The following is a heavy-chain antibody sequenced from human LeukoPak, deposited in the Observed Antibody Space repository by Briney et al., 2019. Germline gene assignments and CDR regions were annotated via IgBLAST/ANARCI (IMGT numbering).Heavy chain of an antibody. V-gene: IGHV4-39*01. CDR2: IYYSGST. D-gene: IGHD3-10*01. Sequence: PSETLSLTCTVSGGSISSSSYSWGWIRQPPGKGLEWIGSIYYSGSTYYNPSLKSRVTISVDTSKNQFSLKLSSVTAADTAVYYCARNERKWFGELLIDYWGQGTLVTVSS. CDR3: ARNERKWFGELLIDY. CDR1: GGSISSSSYS. J-gene: IGHJ4*02.